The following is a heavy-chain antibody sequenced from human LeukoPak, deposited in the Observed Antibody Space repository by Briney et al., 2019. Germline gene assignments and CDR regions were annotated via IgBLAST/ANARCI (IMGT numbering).Heavy chain of an antibody. Sequence: GGSLRLSCAASGFTFSSYAMHWVRQAPGKGLEWVAVISYDGSNKYYAGSVKGRFTISRDNSKNTLYLQMNSLRAEDTAVYYCARDRPTIAVASNWFDPWGQGTLVTVSS. D-gene: IGHD6-19*01. CDR1: GFTFSSYA. CDR3: ARDRPTIAVASNWFDP. V-gene: IGHV3-30-3*01. J-gene: IGHJ5*02. CDR2: ISYDGSNK.